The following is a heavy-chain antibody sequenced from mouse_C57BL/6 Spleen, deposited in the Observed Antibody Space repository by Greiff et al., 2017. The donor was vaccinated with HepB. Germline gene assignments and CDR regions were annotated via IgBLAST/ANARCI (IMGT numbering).Heavy chain of an antibody. Sequence: EVQGVESGGGLVKPGGSLKLSCAASGFTFSDYGMHWVRQAPEKGLEWVAYISSGSSTIYYADTVKGRFTISRDNAKNTLFLQRTSLRSEDTAMYNGERSWDSRQGFYYAMDYWGQGTSVTVSS. D-gene: IGHD2-12*01. V-gene: IGHV5-17*01. J-gene: IGHJ4*01. CDR2: ISSGSSTI. CDR1: GFTFSDYG. CDR3: ERSWDSRQGFYYAMDY.